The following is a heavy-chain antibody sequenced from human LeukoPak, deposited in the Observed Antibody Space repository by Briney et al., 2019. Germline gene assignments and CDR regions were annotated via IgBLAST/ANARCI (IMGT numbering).Heavy chain of an antibody. J-gene: IGHJ4*02. CDR1: GYTFTSYG. CDR2: ISAYNGNT. V-gene: IGHV1-18*01. Sequence: ASVKVSCKASGYTFTSYGISWVRQAPGQGLEWMGWISAYNGNTNYAQKLQGRVTMTTDTSTSTAYMELRSLRSDDTAVYYCARDRGRAIAAAAADYWGQGTLVTVSS. CDR3: ARDRGRAIAAAAADY. D-gene: IGHD6-13*01.